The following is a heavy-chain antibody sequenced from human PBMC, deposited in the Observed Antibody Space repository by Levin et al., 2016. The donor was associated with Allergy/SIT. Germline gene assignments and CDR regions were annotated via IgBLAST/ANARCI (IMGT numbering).Heavy chain of an antibody. CDR3: GRTYGSGTHYSIDP. Sequence: WIRQPPGKGLEWVGLIRSKPYGGTTQYAASAKDRFDISRDDSKSIAFLRMNSLKTEDTAVYYCGRTYGSGTHYSIDPWGQGTLVTVSS. D-gene: IGHD3-10*01. CDR2: IRSKPYGGTT. V-gene: IGHV3-49*02. J-gene: IGHJ5*02.